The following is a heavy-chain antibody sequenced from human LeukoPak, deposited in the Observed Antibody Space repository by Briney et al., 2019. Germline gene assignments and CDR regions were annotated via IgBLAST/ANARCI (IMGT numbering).Heavy chain of an antibody. CDR1: GFSLSTSGVG. CDR3: AHGPPGPWAFDI. V-gene: IGHV2-5*02. CDR2: IYWDDDK. J-gene: IGHJ3*02. Sequence: KESGPTLVKPKQTLTLTCTFSGFSLSTSGVGVGWIRQPPGKALEWLALIYWDDDKRYSPSLKSRLTITKDTSKNQVVLTMTNMDPVDTATYYCAHGPPGPWAFDIWGRGTMVTVSS.